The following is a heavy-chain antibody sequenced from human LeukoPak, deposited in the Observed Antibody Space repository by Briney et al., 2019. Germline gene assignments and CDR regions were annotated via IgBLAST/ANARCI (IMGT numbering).Heavy chain of an antibody. V-gene: IGHV1-18*04. Sequence: ASVKVSCKASGYTFTGYGISWVRQAPGQGLEWMGWISAYNGNTNYAQKLQGRVTMTTDTSTSTAYMELRSLRSDDTAVYYCARGGLMVRGVMGLVPFDYWGQGTLVTVSS. CDR1: GYTFTGYG. CDR2: ISAYNGNT. D-gene: IGHD3-10*01. CDR3: ARGGLMVRGVMGLVPFDY. J-gene: IGHJ4*02.